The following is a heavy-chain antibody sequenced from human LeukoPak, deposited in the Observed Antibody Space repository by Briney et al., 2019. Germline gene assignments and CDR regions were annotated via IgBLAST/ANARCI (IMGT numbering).Heavy chain of an antibody. CDR3: ARQVDYCSSTSCYFDDP. V-gene: IGHV4-61*02. D-gene: IGHD2-2*01. Sequence: SETLSLTCTVSGGSISSGTYYWTWIRQPAGKGLEWIGRIYSSGSTSYNPSLDSRVRISIDTSKNQFSLKLSSVTAADTAVYYCARQVDYCSSTSCYFDDPWGQGTLVTVSS. CDR1: GGSISSGTYY. CDR2: IYSSGST. J-gene: IGHJ5*02.